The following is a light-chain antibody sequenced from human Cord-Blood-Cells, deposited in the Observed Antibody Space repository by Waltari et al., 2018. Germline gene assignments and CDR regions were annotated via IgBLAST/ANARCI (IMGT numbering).Light chain of an antibody. Sequence: QSALTQPASVSGSHGQSITISCTGTSRDFGSYNLVSWYQQHPGKAPKLMIYEVSKRPSGVSNRFSGSKSGNTASLTISGLQAEDEADYYCCSYAGSSSWVFGGGTKLTVL. CDR3: CSYAGSSSWV. CDR1: SRDFGSYNL. CDR2: EVS. V-gene: IGLV2-23*02. J-gene: IGLJ3*02.